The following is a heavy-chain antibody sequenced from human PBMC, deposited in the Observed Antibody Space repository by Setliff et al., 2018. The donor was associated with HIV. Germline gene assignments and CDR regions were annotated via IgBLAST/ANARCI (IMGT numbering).Heavy chain of an antibody. Sequence: LSLTCTVSGGSISSSSYYWGWIRQPPGKGLEWIGSIYYSGSTYYNPSLKSRVTISVDTSKNQFSLKLSSVTAADTAVYYCAQDYYDSGGYYPTEYFQHWGQGTLVTVSS. J-gene: IGHJ1*01. CDR3: AQDYYDSGGYYPTEYFQH. CDR1: GGSISSSSYY. CDR2: IYYSGST. D-gene: IGHD3-22*01. V-gene: IGHV4-39*07.